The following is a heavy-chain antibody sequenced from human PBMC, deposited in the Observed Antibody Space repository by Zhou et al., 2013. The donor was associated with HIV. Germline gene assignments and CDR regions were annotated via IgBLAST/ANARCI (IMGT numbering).Heavy chain of an antibody. V-gene: IGHV1-69*13. CDR1: GGTFSNYG. D-gene: IGHD5-12*01. CDR3: ARGRYDFGY. CDR2: IIPIFLTK. J-gene: IGHJ4*02. Sequence: QVQLVQSGAEVKKPGSSVKVPCKASGGTFSNYGISWVRQAPGQGLEWMGRIIPIFLTKNYAQKFQGRVTITADDSTSTAYMELSSLRSEDTAMYYCARGRYDFGYWGQGTLVTVSS.